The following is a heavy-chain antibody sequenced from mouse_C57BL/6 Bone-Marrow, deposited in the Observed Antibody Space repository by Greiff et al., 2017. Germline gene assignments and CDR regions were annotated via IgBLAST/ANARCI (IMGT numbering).Heavy chain of an antibody. CDR2: ISSGSSTI. CDR1: GFTFSDYG. D-gene: IGHD2-10*01. J-gene: IGHJ4*01. CDR3: ASLPPMDYAMDY. V-gene: IGHV5-17*01. Sequence: EVQLVESEGGLVKPGGSLKLSCAASGFTFSDYGMHWVRQAPEKGLEWVAYISSGSSTIYYAATVKGRFTISRDNAKNTLFLQMTSLRSEDTAMYYCASLPPMDYAMDYWGQGTSVTVSS.